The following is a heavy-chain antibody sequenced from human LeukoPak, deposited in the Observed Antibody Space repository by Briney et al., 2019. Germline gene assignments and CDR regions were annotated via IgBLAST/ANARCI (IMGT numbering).Heavy chain of an antibody. V-gene: IGHV3-21*01. J-gene: IGHJ4*02. CDR1: GFTFSSYS. CDR3: ARGRGYSYGTVDY. Sequence: GXXLRLSCAASGFTFSSYSMNWVRQAPGKGLEWVSSISSSSSYIYYADSVKGRFTISRDNAKNSLYLQMNSLRAEDTAVYYCARGRGYSYGTVDYRGQGTLVTVSS. D-gene: IGHD5-18*01. CDR2: ISSSSSYI.